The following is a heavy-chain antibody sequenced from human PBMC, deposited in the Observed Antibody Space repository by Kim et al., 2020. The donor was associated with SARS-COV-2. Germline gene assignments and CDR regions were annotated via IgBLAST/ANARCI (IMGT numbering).Heavy chain of an antibody. CDR3: AREAQRGYTYGY. V-gene: IGHV4-30-2*04. J-gene: IGHJ4*02. Sequence: NPALKSRVAMSVDTSKNHFSLRLSSVTAADTAVYYCAREAQRGYTYGYWGQGTLVTVSS. D-gene: IGHD5-18*01.